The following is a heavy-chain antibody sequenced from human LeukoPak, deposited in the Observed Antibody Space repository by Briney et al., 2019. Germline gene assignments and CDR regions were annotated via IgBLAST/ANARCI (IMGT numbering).Heavy chain of an antibody. CDR3: ARSSGYYSGFDY. J-gene: IGHJ4*02. CDR2: IYHSGST. Sequence: SGTLSLTCAVSGGSISSSNWWSWVRQPPGKGLEWIGEIYHSGSTNYNPSLKSRVTISVDTSKNQFSLKLSSVTAADTAVYYCARSSGYYSGFDYWGQGTLVTVSS. D-gene: IGHD3-22*01. V-gene: IGHV4-4*02. CDR1: GGSISSSNW.